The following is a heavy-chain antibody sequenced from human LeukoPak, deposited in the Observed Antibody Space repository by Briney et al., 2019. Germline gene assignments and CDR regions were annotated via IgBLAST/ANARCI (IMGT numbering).Heavy chain of an antibody. CDR3: ARDREQQLVQDAFDI. V-gene: IGHV1-69*04. CDR2: IIPILGIA. Sequence: SVKVSRKASGGTFSSYAISWVRQAPGQGLEWMGRIIPILGIANYAQKFQGRVTITADKSTSTAYMELSSLRSEDTAVYYCARDREQQLVQDAFDIWGQGTMVTVSS. J-gene: IGHJ3*02. D-gene: IGHD6-13*01. CDR1: GGTFSSYA.